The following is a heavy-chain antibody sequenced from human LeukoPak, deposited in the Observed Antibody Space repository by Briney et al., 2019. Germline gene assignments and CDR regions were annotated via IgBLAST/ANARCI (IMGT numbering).Heavy chain of an antibody. CDR3: ARGGVRGSSSWPNNWFDP. D-gene: IGHD6-13*01. CDR1: GYTFTSYG. Sequence: ASVKVSCKASGYTFTSYGISWVRQAPGQGLEWMGWISAYNGNTNYALKLQGRVTMTTDTSTSTAYMELRSLRSDDTAVYYCARGGVRGSSSWPNNWFDPWGQGTLVTVSS. V-gene: IGHV1-18*01. J-gene: IGHJ5*02. CDR2: ISAYNGNT.